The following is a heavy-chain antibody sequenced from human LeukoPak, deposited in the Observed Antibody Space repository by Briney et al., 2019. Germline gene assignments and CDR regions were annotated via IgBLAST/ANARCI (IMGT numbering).Heavy chain of an antibody. CDR2: LDWNSGNI. V-gene: IGHV3-9*01. Sequence: GGSLRLSCAASGFTFDDYSMHWVCQAPGKGLEWVSSLDWNSGNIGYADSVKGRFTISRDNAKNSLYLQMDSLRTEDTALYYCVKDSSFAATSYYFDVWGQGTMVTVSS. CDR1: GFTFDDYS. D-gene: IGHD2-15*01. J-gene: IGHJ4*02. CDR3: VKDSSFAATSYYFDV.